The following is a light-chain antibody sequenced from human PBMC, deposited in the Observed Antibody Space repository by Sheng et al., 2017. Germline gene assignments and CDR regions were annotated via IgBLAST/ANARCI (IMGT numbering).Light chain of an antibody. CDR2: WAS. J-gene: IGKJ1*01. CDR3: QQYYTSPWT. CDR1: QSVLNSPNNKNY. Sequence: DIVMTQSPDSLAVSLGERATINCKSSQSVLNSPNNKNYLAWYLQKPGQPPKLLIYWASTRESGVPDRFSGSGSGTDFTLTISSLQAEDVAVYYCQQYYTSPWTFGPGTKVEI. V-gene: IGKV4-1*01.